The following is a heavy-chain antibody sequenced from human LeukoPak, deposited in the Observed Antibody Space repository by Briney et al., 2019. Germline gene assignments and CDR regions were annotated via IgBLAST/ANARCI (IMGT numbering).Heavy chain of an antibody. Sequence: PGGSLRLSCAASGFTFSDYYMSWIRQAPGKGLEWVSYISSSGSTIYYADSVKGRFTISRDNAKNSLYLQMNSLRAEDTAVYYCAKGRIKYYYDSSGYDYWGQGTLVTVSS. V-gene: IGHV3-11*04. CDR3: AKGRIKYYYDSSGYDY. CDR1: GFTFSDYY. D-gene: IGHD3-22*01. CDR2: ISSSGSTI. J-gene: IGHJ4*02.